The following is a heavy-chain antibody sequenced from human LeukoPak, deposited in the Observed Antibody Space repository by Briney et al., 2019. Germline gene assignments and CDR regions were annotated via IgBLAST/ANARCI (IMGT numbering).Heavy chain of an antibody. V-gene: IGHV3-72*01. D-gene: IGHD6-13*01. Sequence: GGSLTLSCAASGFTFSDYYMDWVRQAPGKGLEWIGRIRNKANSYTSEYAASVKGKFTISRDDSKNSLYLQVNSLKTEDTAVYYCTRRAAAGALDYWGQGTLVTVSS. J-gene: IGHJ4*02. CDR3: TRRAAAGALDY. CDR2: IRNKANSYTS. CDR1: GFTFSDYY.